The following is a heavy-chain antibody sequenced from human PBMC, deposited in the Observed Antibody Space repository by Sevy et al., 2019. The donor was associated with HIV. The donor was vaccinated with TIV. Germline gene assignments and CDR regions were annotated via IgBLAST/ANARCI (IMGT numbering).Heavy chain of an antibody. V-gene: IGHV1-24*01. CDR2: FDPQDVKT. D-gene: IGHD2-15*01. CDR1: GYTLTKLS. Sequence: ASVKVSCKVSGYTLTKLSIDWVRQAPGKALEWMGEFDPQDVKTISSQRFQGRLTMTVDTSTDTAYMELSSLTSEDTAVYYRATVGLRYFSGSSSYQGDWFDPWGQGTLVTVSS. J-gene: IGHJ5*02. CDR3: ATVGLRYFSGSSSYQGDWFDP.